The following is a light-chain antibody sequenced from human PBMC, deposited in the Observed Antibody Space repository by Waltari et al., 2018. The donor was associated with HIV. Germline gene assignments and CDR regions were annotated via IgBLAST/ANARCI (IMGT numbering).Light chain of an antibody. J-gene: IGKJ1*01. CDR2: LGS. CDR1: QGLLHSIGFHY. CDR3: MQALQTPWT. Sequence: DIVMTQSPVSLPVTPGEPASISCRSSQGLLHSIGFHYLDWYLQKPGQPPQLLIYLGSNRASGVPARFSGSGSGTDFTLKISRVEAEDVGVYYCMQALQTPWTFGQGTRVEIK. V-gene: IGKV2-28*01.